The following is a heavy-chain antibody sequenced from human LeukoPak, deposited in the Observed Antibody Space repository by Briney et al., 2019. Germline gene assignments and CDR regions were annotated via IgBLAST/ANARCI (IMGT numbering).Heavy chain of an antibody. V-gene: IGHV1-2*02. CDR1: GYTFTGYY. CDR2: INPNSGDT. Sequence: ASVKVSCKASGYTFTGYYMHWVRQGPGQGLEWMGWINPNSGDTNYAQKFQCRVTMTRDTSISTAYMELSRLRSDDTAVYYCARDDYGSGSTFDPWGQGTLVTVSS. J-gene: IGHJ5*02. CDR3: ARDDYGSGSTFDP. D-gene: IGHD3-10*01.